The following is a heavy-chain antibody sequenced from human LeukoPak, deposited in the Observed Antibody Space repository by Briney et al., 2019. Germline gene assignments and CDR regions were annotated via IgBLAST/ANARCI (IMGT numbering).Heavy chain of an antibody. Sequence: GGSLRLSCAASGFTFSSYWMSWVRQAPGKGLEWVANIKQDESAKYYVDSVKGRFTISRDNAKNSLYLQMNSLRAEDTAVYYCAREDPNCYYMDVWGKGTTVTVPS. CDR1: GFTFSSYW. J-gene: IGHJ6*03. V-gene: IGHV3-7*01. CDR2: IKQDESAK. CDR3: AREDPNCYYMDV.